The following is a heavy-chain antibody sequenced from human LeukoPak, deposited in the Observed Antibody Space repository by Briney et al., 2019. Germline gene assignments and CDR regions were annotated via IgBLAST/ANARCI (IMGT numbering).Heavy chain of an antibody. CDR1: GFTFSSYS. V-gene: IGHV4-34*01. J-gene: IGHJ6*03. D-gene: IGHD6-25*01. CDR2: INHSGST. CDR3: ARQAVRGPYYYYYYMDV. Sequence: GSLRLSCAASGFTFSSYSMNWVRQAPGKGLEWIGEINHSGSTNYNPSLKSRVTISVDTSKNQFSLKLSSVTAADTAVYYCARQAVRGPYYYYYYMDVWGKGTTVTVSS.